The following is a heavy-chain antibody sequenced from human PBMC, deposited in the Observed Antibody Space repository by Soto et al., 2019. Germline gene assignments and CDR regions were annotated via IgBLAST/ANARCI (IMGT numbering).Heavy chain of an antibody. J-gene: IGHJ6*03. CDR2: IWNDGSNK. Sequence: QVQLVESGGGVVQPGRSLRLSCAASGFSFNTYAMHWVRQAPGKGLEWVAVIWNDGSNKNYADSVKGRFTISRDNSKSTLNLQMNSLRAEDTAVYYCAREQIAAGAPYMDVWGKETTVTVSS. CDR3: AREQIAAGAPYMDV. CDR1: GFSFNTYA. D-gene: IGHD6-13*01. V-gene: IGHV3-33*01.